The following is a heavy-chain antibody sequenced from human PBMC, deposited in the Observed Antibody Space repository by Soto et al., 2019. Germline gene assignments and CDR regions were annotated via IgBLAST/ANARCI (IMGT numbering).Heavy chain of an antibody. CDR2: ISVSGNII. CDR1: GFTFSTYE. Sequence: LRLSCAASGFTFSTYEFNWVRQAPGRGLEWISYISVSGNIIKYADSVKGRFTTSRDNAENSLHLHMSSLRVDDTAVYFCVRDTMTASAAASLDYRSQGTHVTVS. D-gene: IGHD6-13*01. J-gene: IGHJ4*02. V-gene: IGHV3-48*03. CDR3: VRDTMTASAAASLDY.